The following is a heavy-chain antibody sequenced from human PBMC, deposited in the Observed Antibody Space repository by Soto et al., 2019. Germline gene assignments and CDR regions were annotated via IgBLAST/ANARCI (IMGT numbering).Heavy chain of an antibody. D-gene: IGHD5-12*01. CDR2: IYYSGST. Sequence: QVQLQESDAGLVKASQTLSLTCTVSGGSVSSGAYYWTWIRQRPGKGLEWIGYIYYSGSTYYSPSLKSRLSISRDTSKNHFSLRLSSVTAADTAMYYCARARLRAVYAFDIWGQGTMVTVSS. CDR3: ARARLRAVYAFDI. V-gene: IGHV4-31*03. J-gene: IGHJ3*02. CDR1: GGSVSSGAYY.